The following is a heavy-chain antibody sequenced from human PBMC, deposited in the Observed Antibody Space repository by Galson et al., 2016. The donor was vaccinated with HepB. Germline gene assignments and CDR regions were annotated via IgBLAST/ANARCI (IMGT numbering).Heavy chain of an antibody. Sequence: LRLSCAASGFTFSGFAMTWVRQAPGKGLEWVSSISDSGDRTYYADSVKGRFTISRDNSKNTLYLQMNSLRAEDTAVYYCAKLSVGTLFDPWGQGTLVTVS. J-gene: IGHJ5*02. V-gene: IGHV3-23*01. CDR3: AKLSVGTLFDP. CDR2: ISDSGDRT. D-gene: IGHD4-23*01. CDR1: GFTFSGFA.